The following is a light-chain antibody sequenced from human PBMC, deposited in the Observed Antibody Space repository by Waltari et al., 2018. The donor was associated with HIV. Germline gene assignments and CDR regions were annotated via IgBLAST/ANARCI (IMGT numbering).Light chain of an antibody. Sequence: QSALTQPRSVSGSPGQSVTISCTGTSSEVGGYNYVSCYQQHPGKAPKLMIYDVTQRPSRVPGRFSGSKSGNTASLTISGLQAEDEADYYCCSDAGSYTYVFGTGTKVTVL. CDR3: CSDAGSYTYV. CDR1: SSEVGGYNY. V-gene: IGLV2-11*01. J-gene: IGLJ1*01. CDR2: DVT.